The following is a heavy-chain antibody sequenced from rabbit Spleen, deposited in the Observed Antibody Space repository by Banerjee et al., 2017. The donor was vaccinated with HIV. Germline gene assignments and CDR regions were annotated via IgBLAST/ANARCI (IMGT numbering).Heavy chain of an antibody. CDR3: ARDTGSGHYIDAYFDL. CDR2: IYTDNIKT. D-gene: IGHD1-1*01. CDR1: GFDFSRGYD. J-gene: IGHJ4*01. V-gene: IGHV1S40*01. Sequence: QQLVESGGGLVKPGASLTLTCKASGFDFSRGYDMCWVRQAPGKGLEWIGCIYTDNIKTYYASWAKGRFTISKTSSTTVTLQMTSLTVADTATYFCARDTGSGHYIDAYFDLWGPGTLVTVS.